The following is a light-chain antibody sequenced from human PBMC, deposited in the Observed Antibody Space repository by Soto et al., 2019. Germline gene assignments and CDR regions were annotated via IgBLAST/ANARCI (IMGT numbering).Light chain of an antibody. CDR1: QSVSSSY. CDR3: QHYGSAPRT. CDR2: GAS. V-gene: IGKV3-20*01. Sequence: EIVLTQSPGTLSSSPGERATLSCRASQSVSSSYLGWYQQKPGQAPRLLIYGASSRATGIPDRFSGSGSGTDFTLTISRLEPEDFAVYYCQHYGSAPRTFGQGTKVEIK. J-gene: IGKJ1*01.